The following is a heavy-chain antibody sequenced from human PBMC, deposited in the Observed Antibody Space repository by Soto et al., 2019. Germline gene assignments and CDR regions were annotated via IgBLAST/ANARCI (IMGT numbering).Heavy chain of an antibody. V-gene: IGHV3-30-3*01. J-gene: IGHJ4*02. CDR2: LSYDGSNP. CDR1: GFPFGTYT. Sequence: PGGSLRLSCAASGFPFGTYTMHWVRQAPGKGLEWVALLSYDGSNPHYADSMKGRFTISRDNAKNTLYLELSSLRPEDTAVYYCARGEYYYRSVLEKSFDYWGQGSLVTVYS. CDR3: ARGEYYYRSVLEKSFDY. D-gene: IGHD3-10*01.